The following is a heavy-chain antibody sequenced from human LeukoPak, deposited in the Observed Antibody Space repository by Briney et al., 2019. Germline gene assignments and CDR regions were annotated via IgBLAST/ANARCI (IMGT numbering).Heavy chain of an antibody. D-gene: IGHD1-26*01. V-gene: IGHV5-51*01. CDR1: GYNFTNKW. Sequence: PGESLKTSCKGSGYNFTNKWIGWVRQMPGKGLEWMGIIYPGDSDTRYSPSLQGQVTISADKSISTAYLQWSSLKASDTAMYFCATRIVGGAGFYYFDSWGQGTLVTVTS. CDR2: IYPGDSDT. CDR3: ATRIVGGAGFYYFDS. J-gene: IGHJ4*02.